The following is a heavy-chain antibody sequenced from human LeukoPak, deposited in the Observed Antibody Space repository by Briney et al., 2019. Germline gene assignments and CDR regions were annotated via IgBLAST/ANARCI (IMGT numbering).Heavy chain of an antibody. CDR2: ITGNNGNT. V-gene: IGHV1-18*01. J-gene: IGHJ4*02. CDR1: GYSFTRYG. Sequence: ASVKVSCKASGYSFTRYGISWVRQAPGQGLEWMGWITGNNGNTNYAPSLQGRVTMTKDTSTNTAYMELTSLRSDDTAVYYCARDQRNSGSYRFEYWGQGTLVTVSS. CDR3: ARDQRNSGSYRFEY. D-gene: IGHD1-26*01.